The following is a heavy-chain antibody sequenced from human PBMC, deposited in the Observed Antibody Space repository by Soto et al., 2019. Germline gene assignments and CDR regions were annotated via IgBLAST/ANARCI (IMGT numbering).Heavy chain of an antibody. D-gene: IGHD3-10*01. CDR1: GFTFSSNA. CDR2: ISGSGGST. Sequence: VGSLRLSCAASGFTFSSNAMSWVRQAPGKGLEWVSGISGSGGSTYYADSVKGRFTISRDNSKNTLYLQMNSLRAEDTAVYYCAKKEEGYYGSGSYGLGPYNGMDVWGQGTTVTVSS. J-gene: IGHJ6*02. V-gene: IGHV3-23*01. CDR3: AKKEEGYYGSGSYGLGPYNGMDV.